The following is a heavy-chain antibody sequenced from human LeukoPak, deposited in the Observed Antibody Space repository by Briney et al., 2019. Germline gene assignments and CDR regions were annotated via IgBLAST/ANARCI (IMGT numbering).Heavy chain of an antibody. CDR3: AREDRIPARNYNWFDP. CDR2: INSDGRST. Sequence: PGGSLRLSCAASGFTFSNAWMHWVRQAPGKGLVWVSRINSDGRSTSYADSVKGRFTISRDNAKNTLYLQMNSLRAEDTAVYYCAREDRIPARNYNWFDPWGQGTLVTVSS. V-gene: IGHV3-74*01. J-gene: IGHJ5*02. CDR1: GFTFSNAW. D-gene: IGHD6-6*01.